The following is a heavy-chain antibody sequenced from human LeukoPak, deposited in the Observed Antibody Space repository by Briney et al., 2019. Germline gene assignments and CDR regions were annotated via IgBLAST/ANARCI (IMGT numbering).Heavy chain of an antibody. Sequence: VASVTVSCKASGYTFTVYYMHWVRQAPGQGLEWMGWINPNSGGTNYAQKFQGRVTMTRDTSISTAYMELSRLRSDDTAVYYCARGDYGSNSVEYFQHWGQGTLVTVSS. CDR3: ARGDYGSNSVEYFQH. CDR1: GYTFTVYY. J-gene: IGHJ1*01. CDR2: INPNSGGT. D-gene: IGHD4-23*01. V-gene: IGHV1-2*02.